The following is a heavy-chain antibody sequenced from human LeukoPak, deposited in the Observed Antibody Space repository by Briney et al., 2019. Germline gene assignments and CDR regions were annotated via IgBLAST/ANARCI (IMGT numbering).Heavy chain of an antibody. CDR3: ARVYASGSYYRGMDV. CDR2: ISSSSSYI. V-gene: IGHV3-21*01. J-gene: IGHJ6*02. CDR1: GFTFSSYT. D-gene: IGHD3-10*01. Sequence: PGGSLTLSCAASGFTFSSYTRNWVRQAPGKGLEWISSISSSSSYIYHAGSVKGRFTISRDNAKNSLYLQMNSLRAEDTAVYYCARVYASGSYYRGMDVWGQGTTVTVSS.